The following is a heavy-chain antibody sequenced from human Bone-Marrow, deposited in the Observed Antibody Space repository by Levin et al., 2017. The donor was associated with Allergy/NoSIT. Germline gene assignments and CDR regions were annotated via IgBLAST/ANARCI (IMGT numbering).Heavy chain of an antibody. J-gene: IGHJ6*03. CDR1: GGNIDAHW. CDR2: IKHDGSKI. D-gene: IGHD2-15*01. V-gene: IGHV3-7*03. Sequence: GGSLRLSCAASGGNIDAHWMSWVRQAPGKGLEWVANIKHDGSKIYYVDSVEGRFTISRDNAKNSLSLQMNSLRVEETAVYYCARELLHFMDVWGKGTTVTVSS. CDR3: ARELLHFMDV.